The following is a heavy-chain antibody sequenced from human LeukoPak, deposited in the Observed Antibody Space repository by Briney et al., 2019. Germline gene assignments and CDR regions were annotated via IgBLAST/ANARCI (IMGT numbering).Heavy chain of an antibody. Sequence: QAGGPLRLSCAASGFTFSSYWMHWVRQAPGKGLVWVSRINGDGSATNYADSVKGRFTISRDDAKNTLYLQMNSLRAEDTAVYYCARGGSQIFYYDFCDYWGQGTLVTVSS. CDR1: GFTFSSYW. J-gene: IGHJ4*02. D-gene: IGHD3-3*01. V-gene: IGHV3-74*01. CDR2: INGDGSAT. CDR3: ARGGSQIFYYDFCDY.